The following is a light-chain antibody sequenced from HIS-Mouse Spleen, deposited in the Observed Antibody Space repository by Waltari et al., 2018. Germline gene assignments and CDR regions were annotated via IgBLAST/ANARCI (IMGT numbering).Light chain of an antibody. J-gene: IGLJ1*01. V-gene: IGLV2-14*01. CDR3: SSYTSNSTPPYV. CDR1: SSDVGGYNY. Sequence: QSALTQPASVSGSPGQSITISCTGTSSDVGGYNYVSWYQQHPGKAPKPMLYEVSHRPSGVSNRFPGSKSSNRASLTISGLQAEDEDDYYCSSYTSNSTPPYVFGTGTKVTVL. CDR2: EVS.